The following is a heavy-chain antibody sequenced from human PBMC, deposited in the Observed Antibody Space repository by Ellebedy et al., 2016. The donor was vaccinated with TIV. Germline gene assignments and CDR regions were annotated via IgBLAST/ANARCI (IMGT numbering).Heavy chain of an antibody. CDR2: VFYSGST. Sequence: MPSETLSLTCTVSGGSISSYYWSWIRQPPGKGLEWIGYVFYSGSTKYKSSLKSRLTMSVDTSKNQFSLKLSSATAADTAVYYCARFGEERYGYGMDVWGQGTTVSVSS. V-gene: IGHV4-59*12. D-gene: IGHD3-16*01. CDR1: GGSISSYY. CDR3: ARFGEERYGYGMDV. J-gene: IGHJ6*02.